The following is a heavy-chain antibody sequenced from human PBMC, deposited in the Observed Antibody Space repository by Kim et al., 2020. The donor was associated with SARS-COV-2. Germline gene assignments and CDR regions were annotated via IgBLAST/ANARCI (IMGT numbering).Heavy chain of an antibody. CDR1: GYTFTSYY. J-gene: IGHJ6*02. D-gene: IGHD2-15*01. V-gene: IGHV1-46*01. Sequence: ASVKVSCKASGYTFTSYYMHWVRQAPGQGLEWMGIINPSGGSTSYAQKFQGRVTMTRDTSTSTVYMELSSLRSEDTAVYYCAVEVVAATGLRSTRYYYYGMDVWGQGTTVTVSS. CDR2: INPSGGST. CDR3: AVEVVAATGLRSTRYYYYGMDV.